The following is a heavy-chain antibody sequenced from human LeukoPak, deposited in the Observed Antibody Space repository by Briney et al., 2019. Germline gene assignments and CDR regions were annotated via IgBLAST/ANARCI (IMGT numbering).Heavy chain of an antibody. D-gene: IGHD3-3*01. J-gene: IGHJ4*02. CDR2: ISGSGGST. Sequence: GGSLRLSCAASGFTFSSYAMSWVRQAPGKGLEWVSAISGSGGSTYYTDSVKGRFTISRDNSKNTLYLQMNSLRAEDTAVYYCAKGRYDFWSGYLTDWGQGTLVTVSS. CDR3: AKGRYDFWSGYLTD. V-gene: IGHV3-23*01. CDR1: GFTFSSYA.